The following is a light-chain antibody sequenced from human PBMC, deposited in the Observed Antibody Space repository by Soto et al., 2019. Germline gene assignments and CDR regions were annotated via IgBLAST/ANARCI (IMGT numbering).Light chain of an antibody. CDR2: GAT. J-gene: IGKJ3*01. V-gene: IGKV3-15*01. Sequence: EIVMTQSPATLSVSPGERATLSCRASQSVSSNLAWYQQKPGQAPRLLIYGATTRATGIPARFSGSGSGTECTLTISSLPSEDFAVYYCQQYNNWPGTFGPGTKVDIK. CDR3: QQYNNWPGT. CDR1: QSVSSN.